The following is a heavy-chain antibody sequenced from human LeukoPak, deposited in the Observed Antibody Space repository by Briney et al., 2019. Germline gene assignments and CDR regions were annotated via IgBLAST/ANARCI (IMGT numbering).Heavy chain of an antibody. CDR1: GFTFSSYW. V-gene: IGHV3-74*01. CDR2: INPDGSRI. D-gene: IGHD3-9*01. Sequence: GGSLRLSCAASGFTFSSYWIHWVRQAPGKGLVWVSRINPDGSRITYADSVKGRFTISRDNAKNTLYLQMNSLRVEDTAVYYCATDMTGVNDYWGQGNLVTVSS. J-gene: IGHJ4*02. CDR3: ATDMTGVNDY.